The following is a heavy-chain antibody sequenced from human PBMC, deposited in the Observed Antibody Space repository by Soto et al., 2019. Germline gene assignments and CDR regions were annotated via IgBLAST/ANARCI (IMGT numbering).Heavy chain of an antibody. CDR2: ISRSSSTI. Sequence: GGSLRLSCAASGFTFSSYSMNWVRQAPGKGLEWVSYISRSSSTIYYADSVKGRFTISRDNAKNSLYLQMNSLRDEDTAVYYCARGLTPPPVGATTDGDYWGQGTLVTVSS. CDR1: GFTFSSYS. CDR3: ARGLTPPPVGATTDGDY. V-gene: IGHV3-48*02. J-gene: IGHJ4*02. D-gene: IGHD1-26*01.